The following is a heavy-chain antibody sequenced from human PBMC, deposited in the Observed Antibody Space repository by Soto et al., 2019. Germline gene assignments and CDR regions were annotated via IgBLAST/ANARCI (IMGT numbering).Heavy chain of an antibody. D-gene: IGHD4-4*01. CDR2: IYSGGST. V-gene: IGHV3-66*01. CDR1: GFTVSSNY. J-gene: IGHJ6*03. Sequence: EVQLVESGGGLVQPGGSLRLSCAASGFTVSSNYMSWVRQAPGKGLEWVSVIYSGGSTYYADSVKGRFTISRDNSKNTLYLQMNSLRAEDTAVYYCARIKKTTTVTRYYYYYYMDVWGKGTTVTVSS. CDR3: ARIKKTTTVTRYYYYYYMDV.